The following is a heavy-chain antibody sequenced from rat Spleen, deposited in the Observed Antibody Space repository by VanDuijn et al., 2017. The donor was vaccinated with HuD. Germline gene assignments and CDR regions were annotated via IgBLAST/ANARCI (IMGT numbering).Heavy chain of an antibody. CDR2: ISYDGGRN. Sequence: EVQLVESGGGLVQPGRSLRLSCAASGFTFNNYGMAWVRQAPTKGLEWVAAISYDGGRNFYRDSVKGRFTISRDNAKSTLYLQMDSLRSEETATYYCARDGGYWGQGTLVTVSS. CDR1: GFTFNNYG. V-gene: IGHV5-29*01. D-gene: IGHD1-12*02. J-gene: IGHJ3*01. CDR3: ARDGGY.